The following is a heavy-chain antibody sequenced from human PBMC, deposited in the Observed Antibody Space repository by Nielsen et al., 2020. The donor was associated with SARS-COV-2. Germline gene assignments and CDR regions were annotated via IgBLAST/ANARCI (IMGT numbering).Heavy chain of an antibody. Sequence: GESLKISCAASGFTFSSYAMHWVRQAPGKGLEWVSGINWNGGSTGYADSVKGRFTISRDNAKNSLYLQMNSLRAEDTAVYYCVLQWGYWGQGTLVTVAS. CDR2: INWNGGST. CDR1: GFTFSSYA. J-gene: IGHJ4*02. CDR3: VLQWGY. V-gene: IGHV3-20*04. D-gene: IGHD2-15*01.